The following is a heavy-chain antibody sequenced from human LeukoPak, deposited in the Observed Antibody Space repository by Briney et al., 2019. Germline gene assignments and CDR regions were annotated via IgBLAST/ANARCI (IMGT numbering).Heavy chain of an antibody. Sequence: SETLSLTCAVYDGSFSGYYWSWIRQPPGKGLEWIGEINHSGSTNYNPSLKSRVTISLDTSKSQFSLKVRYVTAADTAVYYCARAFIRNYMEVWGKGTTVTVSS. CDR3: ARAFIRNYMEV. D-gene: IGHD3-10*01. CDR1: DGSFSGYY. V-gene: IGHV4-34*01. J-gene: IGHJ6*03. CDR2: INHSGST.